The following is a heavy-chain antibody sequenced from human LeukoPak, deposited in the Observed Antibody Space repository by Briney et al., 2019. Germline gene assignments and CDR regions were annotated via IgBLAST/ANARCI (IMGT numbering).Heavy chain of an antibody. J-gene: IGHJ4*02. CDR2: VSGSVGST. D-gene: IGHD6-13*01. CDR1: GFTFSSYA. CDR3: AKSAAAAGRTYFYS. Sequence: GSLRLSCAASGFTFSSYAMSWVRQAPGKGLEWVSDVSGSVGSTYYADSVKGRFTISRDNSKNTLYLQMNSLRAEDTAVYYCAKSAAAAGRTYFYSWGQGTLVTVSS. V-gene: IGHV3-23*01.